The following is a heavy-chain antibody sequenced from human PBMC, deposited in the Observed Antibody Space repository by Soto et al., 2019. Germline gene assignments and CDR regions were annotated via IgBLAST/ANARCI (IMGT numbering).Heavy chain of an antibody. J-gene: IGHJ3*02. V-gene: IGHV2-26*01. CDR3: ARIHSGRAPDAFDI. Sequence: QVTLKESGPVLVKPTETLTLTCTVSGFSLSNARMGVSWIRQPPGKALEWLAHIFSNDEKSYSTSLKSRLTISKDPSKSQVLLTMTNMDPVDTATYYCARIHSGRAPDAFDIWGQGTMVTVSS. D-gene: IGHD3-10*01. CDR1: GFSLSNARMG. CDR2: IFSNDEK.